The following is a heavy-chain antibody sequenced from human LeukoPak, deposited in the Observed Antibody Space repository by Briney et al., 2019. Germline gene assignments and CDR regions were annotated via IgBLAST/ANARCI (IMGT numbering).Heavy chain of an antibody. V-gene: IGHV4-59*08. J-gene: IGHJ5*02. Sequence: SETLSLTCTVSGGSISSYFWSWIRQAPGKGLEWIGYIYYSGSTDYNPSLKSRVTISVDTSKNQLSLKLSSVTAADTAVYYCARSPAWFDPWGQGTLVTVSS. CDR3: ARSPAWFDP. CDR1: GGSISSYF. CDR2: IYYSGST.